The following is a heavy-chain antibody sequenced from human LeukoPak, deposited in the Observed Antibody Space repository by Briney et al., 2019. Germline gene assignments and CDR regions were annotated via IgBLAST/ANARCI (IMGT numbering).Heavy chain of an antibody. J-gene: IGHJ6*03. CDR2: IYYSGST. CDR3: ASFYCSGGSCYQYFSYYYMDV. D-gene: IGHD2-15*01. Sequence: PSETLSLTCTVSGGSISSRSYYWGWIRQPPGKGLEWIGSIYYSGSTYYNPSLQSRVTISVDTSRNQFSLKLNSVTAADTAVYYCASFYCSGGSCYQYFSYYYMDVWGKGTTVTISS. CDR1: GGSISSRSYY. V-gene: IGHV4-39*01.